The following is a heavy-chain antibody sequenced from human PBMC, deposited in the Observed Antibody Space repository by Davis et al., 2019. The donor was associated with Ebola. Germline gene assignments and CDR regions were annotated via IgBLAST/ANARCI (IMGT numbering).Heavy chain of an antibody. Sequence: PGGSLRLSCAASGFTFDDYAMHWVRQAPGKGLEWVSGISWNSGSIGYADSVKGRFTISRDNAKNSLYLQMNSLRAEDTALYYCAKFGRYYGSGSPNKQYGMDVWGQGTTVTVSS. J-gene: IGHJ6*02. CDR1: GFTFDDYA. V-gene: IGHV3-9*01. CDR2: ISWNSGSI. D-gene: IGHD3-10*01. CDR3: AKFGRYYGSGSPNKQYGMDV.